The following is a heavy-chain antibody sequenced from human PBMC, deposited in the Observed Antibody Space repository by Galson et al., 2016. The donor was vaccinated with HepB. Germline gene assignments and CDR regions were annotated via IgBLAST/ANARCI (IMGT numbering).Heavy chain of an antibody. CDR3: AREYYGMDV. J-gene: IGHJ6*02. Sequence: CAISGDSVSSDSAAWNWIRQSPSRGLGWLGRTYYRSKWDNEYAVSVRSRMTINPDTSKNQFSLQLNSVTPEDTAVYYCAREYYGMDVWGQGTMVTVSS. V-gene: IGHV6-1*01. CDR2: TYYRSKWDN. CDR1: GDSVSSDSAA.